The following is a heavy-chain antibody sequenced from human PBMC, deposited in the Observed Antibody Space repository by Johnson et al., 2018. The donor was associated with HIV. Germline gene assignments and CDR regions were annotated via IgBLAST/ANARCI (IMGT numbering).Heavy chain of an antibody. J-gene: IGHJ3*02. D-gene: IGHD2-8*01. Sequence: VQLVESGGGLVQPGGSLRLSCAASGFTFSSYGMSWVRQAPGKGLEWVSGVTGTGGDTYYAESVKGRFTISRDNARNSLYLQMNSLRPEDTALYYCAKDLDTTGEAPGVFDIWGQGTMVTVSS. CDR1: GFTFSSYG. V-gene: IGHV3-23*04. CDR3: AKDLDTTGEAPGVFDI. CDR2: VTGTGGDT.